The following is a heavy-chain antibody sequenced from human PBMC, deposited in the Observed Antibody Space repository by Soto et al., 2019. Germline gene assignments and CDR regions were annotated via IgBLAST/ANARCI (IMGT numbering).Heavy chain of an antibody. CDR2: IYYSGST. V-gene: IGHV4-59*01. D-gene: IGHD3-9*01. CDR1: GGSISSYY. J-gene: IGHJ5*02. CDR3: ARDLGYYKNWFDP. Sequence: SETLSLTCTVSGGSISSYYWSWIRQPPGKGLEWIEYIYYSGSTNYNPSLKSRVTISVDTSKNQFSLRLSSVTAADTAVYYCARDLGYYKNWFDPWGQGTLVTVSS.